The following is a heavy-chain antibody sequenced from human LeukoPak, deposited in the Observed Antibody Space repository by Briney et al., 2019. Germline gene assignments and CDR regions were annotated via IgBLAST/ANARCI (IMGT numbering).Heavy chain of an antibody. V-gene: IGHV3-53*01. J-gene: IGHJ5*02. CDR2: IYSGGST. CDR3: ARGGSGSGWFWFDP. D-gene: IGHD6-19*01. CDR1: GFTVSSNY. Sequence: GGSLRLSCAASGFTVSSNYMSWVRQAPGKGLEWVSVIYSGGSTYYADSVKGRFTISRDNSKNTLYLQMNSLRAGDTAVYYCARGGSGSGWFWFDPWGQGTLVTVSS.